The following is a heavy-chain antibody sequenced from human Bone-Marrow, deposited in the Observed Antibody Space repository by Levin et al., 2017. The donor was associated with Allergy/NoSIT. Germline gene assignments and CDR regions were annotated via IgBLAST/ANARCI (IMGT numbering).Heavy chain of an antibody. J-gene: IGHJ6*03. CDR2: IVVGSGNT. CDR3: VALTPPFYYGSGSYGSAYYYYMDV. Sequence: PGASVKVSCKASGFTFTNSAMQWVRQARGQRLEWMGWIVVGSGNTNYARKFQDRVTITRDMSTSTAYLELSSLGSEDTAVYYCVALTPPFYYGSGSYGSAYYYYMDVWGKGTTVTVSS. V-gene: IGHV1-58*02. D-gene: IGHD3-10*01. CDR1: GFTFTNSA.